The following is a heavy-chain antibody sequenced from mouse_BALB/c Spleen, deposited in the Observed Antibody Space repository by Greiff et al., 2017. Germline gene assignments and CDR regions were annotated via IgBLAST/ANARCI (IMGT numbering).Heavy chain of an antibody. Sequence: DVKLVESGGGLVKPGGSLKLSCAASGFTFSSYAMSWVRQTPEKRLEWVASISSGGSTYYPDSVKGRFTISRDNARNILYLQMSSLRSEDTAMYYCARRGDYEGFAYRGEGALVTVSA. D-gene: IGHD2-4*01. CDR2: ISSGGST. V-gene: IGHV5-6-5*01. CDR3: ARRGDYEGFAY. J-gene: IGHJ3*01. CDR1: GFTFSSYA.